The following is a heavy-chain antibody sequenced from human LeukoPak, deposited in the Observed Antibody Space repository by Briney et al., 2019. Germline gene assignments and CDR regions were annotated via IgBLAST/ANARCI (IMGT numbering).Heavy chain of an antibody. CDR1: GYTFTGYY. J-gene: IGHJ5*02. CDR3: ARISSSRGGNWFDP. V-gene: IGHV1-2*02. CDR2: INPNSGGT. D-gene: IGHD6-13*01. Sequence: ASVKVSCKASGYTFTGYYMHWVRQAPGQGLEWMGWINPNSGGTNYAQKFQGRVTMTRDTSISTAYMELSRLRSDDTAVYYCARISSSRGGNWFDPWGQGTLVTVSS.